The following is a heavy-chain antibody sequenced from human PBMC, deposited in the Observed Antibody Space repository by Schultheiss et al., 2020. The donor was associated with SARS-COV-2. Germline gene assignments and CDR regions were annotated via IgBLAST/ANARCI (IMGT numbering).Heavy chain of an antibody. CDR2: IKSKTDGGTT. V-gene: IGHV3-23*01. CDR1: GFTFSSYA. CDR3: AKNPDHHSVVGMDV. Sequence: GGSLRLSCAASGFTFSSYAMSWVRQAPGKGLEWVGRIKSKTDGGTTYYADSVKGRFTISRDNSKNTLYLQMNSLRAEDTAVYYCAKNPDHHSVVGMDVWGQGTTVTVSS. D-gene: IGHD1-14*01. J-gene: IGHJ6*02.